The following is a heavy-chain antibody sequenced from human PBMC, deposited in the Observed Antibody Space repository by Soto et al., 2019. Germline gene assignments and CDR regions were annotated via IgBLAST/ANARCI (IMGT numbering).Heavy chain of an antibody. D-gene: IGHD6-13*01. Sequence: GGSLRLSCAASGFTFSSYGMHRVRQAPGKGLEGVAVIWYDGSNKYYADSVKGRFTISRDNSKNTLYLQMNSLRAEDTAVYYCAREVPPGIAAAGTGYYGMDVWGQGTTVTVSS. CDR2: IWYDGSNK. V-gene: IGHV3-33*01. J-gene: IGHJ6*02. CDR1: GFTFSSYG. CDR3: AREVPPGIAAAGTGYYGMDV.